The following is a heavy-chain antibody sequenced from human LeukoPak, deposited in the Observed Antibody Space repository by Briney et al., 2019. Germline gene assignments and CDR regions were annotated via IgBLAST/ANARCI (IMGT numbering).Heavy chain of an antibody. CDR3: AREVNIQADSDAFDI. Sequence: SETLSLTCAVYGGSFSGYYWSWIRQTPGEGLEWIGYISYSGSAYYNPSLKSRVTISIDTSNSQFSLRLRSVTAADTAVYYCAREVNIQADSDAFDIWGPGTTVTVSS. CDR2: ISYSGSA. J-gene: IGHJ3*02. V-gene: IGHV4-30-4*08. D-gene: IGHD1/OR15-1a*01. CDR1: GGSFSGYY.